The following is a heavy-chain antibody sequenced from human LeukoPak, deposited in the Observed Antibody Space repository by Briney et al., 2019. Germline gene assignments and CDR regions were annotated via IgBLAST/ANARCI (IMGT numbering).Heavy chain of an antibody. D-gene: IGHD4-17*01. CDR1: GGPISSGGYY. CDR3: ASGRRYGDYASWFDP. CDR2: IYYSGST. V-gene: IGHV4-31*03. J-gene: IGHJ5*02. Sequence: SETLSLTCTVSGGPISSGGYYWSWIRQHPGKGLEWIGYIYYSGSTYYNPSLKSRVTISVDTSKSQFSLKLSSVTAADTAVYYCASGRRYGDYASWFDPWGQGTLVTVSS.